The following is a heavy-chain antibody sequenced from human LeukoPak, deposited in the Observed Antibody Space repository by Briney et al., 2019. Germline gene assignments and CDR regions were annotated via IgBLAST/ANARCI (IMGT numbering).Heavy chain of an antibody. CDR1: GFTFSSFG. J-gene: IGHJ5*02. CDR3: VRGVGVSRFNYLDP. V-gene: IGHV3-33*01. D-gene: IGHD1-7*01. Sequence: GRSLTLSCAASGFTFSSFGMHWVRQAPGKGLEWVAVIWYDASNKYYADSVKGRFTISRDNSKNTLYLQMNSLRDDDTDVYYCVRGVGVSRFNYLDPWGQGTLVIVSS. CDR2: IWYDASNK.